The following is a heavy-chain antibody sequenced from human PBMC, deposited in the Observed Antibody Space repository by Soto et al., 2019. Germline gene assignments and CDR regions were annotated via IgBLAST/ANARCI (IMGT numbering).Heavy chain of an antibody. CDR3: VRDADTTGHYSHFDL. CDR1: EFTFSYYG. D-gene: IGHD3-9*01. Sequence: QVQLVESGGGVVQPGGSLRLSCAASEFTFSYYGIHWVRQAPGKGLEWVAVMHTGGNEKYYVDSVKGRFTVSRDDSRNMVYLEMSGLRAEDTAEYFFVRDADTTGHYSHFDLWGRGALVAVS. CDR2: MHTGGNEK. V-gene: IGHV3-33*08. J-gene: IGHJ4*02.